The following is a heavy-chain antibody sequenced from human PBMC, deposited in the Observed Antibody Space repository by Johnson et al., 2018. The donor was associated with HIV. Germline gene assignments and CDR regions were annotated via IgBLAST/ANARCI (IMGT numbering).Heavy chain of an antibody. CDR2: IGYDGSNK. Sequence: QMLLVESGGGVVQPGKSLTLSCAASGLTFRNYAMHWVRQAPGKGLEWVAAIGYDGSNKYYADSVKGRLTVSRDNSKNTLYLQMNSLRAEDTAVYYCARDRPSGSYYVDAFDIWGQGTMVTVSS. D-gene: IGHD1-26*01. V-gene: IGHV3-30*04. CDR3: ARDRPSGSYYVDAFDI. CDR1: GLTFRNYA. J-gene: IGHJ3*02.